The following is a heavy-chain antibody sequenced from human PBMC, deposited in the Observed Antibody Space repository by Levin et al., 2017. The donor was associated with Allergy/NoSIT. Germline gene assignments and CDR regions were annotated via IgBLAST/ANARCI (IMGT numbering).Heavy chain of an antibody. CDR2: IYDTGST. CDR1: GDSVSSGVFY. CDR3: ANSRGTLIPFDY. J-gene: IGHJ4*02. Sequence: PSETLSLTCTVSGDSVSSGVFYWSWIRQAPGKGLQWIGYIYDTGSTNYNPSLESRVLMSMDTSKNQFSLRLTSVTAADTAVYYCANSRGTLIPFDYWGRGILVTVSS. D-gene: IGHD1-1*01. V-gene: IGHV4-30-4*01.